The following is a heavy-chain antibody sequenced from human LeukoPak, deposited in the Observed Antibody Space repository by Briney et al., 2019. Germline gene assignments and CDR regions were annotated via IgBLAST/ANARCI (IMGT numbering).Heavy chain of an antibody. CDR3: AKGSGSGWYGWFDP. Sequence: GGSLRLSCAASGFTLRSYDMSWVRQAPGKGLEWVAATSGSGGNTYYADSVKGQFTISRDNSNNTLYLQMNSLRAEDTAVYYCAKGSGSGWYGWFDPWGQGTLVTVSS. V-gene: IGHV3-23*01. J-gene: IGHJ5*02. D-gene: IGHD6-19*01. CDR2: TSGSGGNT. CDR1: GFTLRSYD.